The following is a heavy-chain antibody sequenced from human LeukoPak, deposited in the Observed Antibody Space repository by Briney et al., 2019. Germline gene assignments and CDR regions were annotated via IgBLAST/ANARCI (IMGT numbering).Heavy chain of an antibody. CDR3: ARGQNDYGDYGLDY. CDR1: GFTFSSSA. J-gene: IGHJ4*02. V-gene: IGHV3-30-3*01. CDR2: ISYDGRNI. D-gene: IGHD4-17*01. Sequence: GGSLRLSCIASGFTFSSSAMHWVRQAPDKGLEWVAVISYDGRNIFYADSVKGRFTISRDNSKSMLYLQLNSLRGEDTAVYCCARGQNDYGDYGLDYWGQGTLVTVSS.